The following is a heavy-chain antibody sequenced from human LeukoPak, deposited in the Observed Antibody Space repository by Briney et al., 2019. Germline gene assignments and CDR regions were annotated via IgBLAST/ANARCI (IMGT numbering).Heavy chain of an antibody. J-gene: IGHJ3*02. Sequence: SETLSLTCAVYGGPFSGYYWSWIRQPPGKGLEWIGEINHSGSTNYNPSLKSRVTISVDKSKKQFSLKLSSVTAADAAVYFCARWEESDGFDIWGQETMVTVSS. CDR3: ARWEESDGFDI. D-gene: IGHD1-26*01. CDR2: INHSGST. V-gene: IGHV4-34*01. CDR1: GGPFSGYY.